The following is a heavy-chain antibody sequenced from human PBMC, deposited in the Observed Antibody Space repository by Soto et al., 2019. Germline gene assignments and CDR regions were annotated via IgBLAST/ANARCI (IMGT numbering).Heavy chain of an antibody. J-gene: IGHJ4*02. CDR2: IYPGDSDT. Sequence: EXLKISCKCSGYXFTSYFVGWVRHMPGKGLEWMGIIYPGDSDTRYSPSFQGQVTISSYKSISTAYLQWSSLKASDTAMYYCAASIFGVVPPDYWGQGTLVTVSS. D-gene: IGHD3-3*01. V-gene: IGHV5-51*01. CDR1: GYXFTSYF. CDR3: AASIFGVVPPDY.